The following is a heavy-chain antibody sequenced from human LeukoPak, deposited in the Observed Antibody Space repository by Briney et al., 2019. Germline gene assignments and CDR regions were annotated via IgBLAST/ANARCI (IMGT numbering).Heavy chain of an antibody. CDR1: GYTFTSYA. Sequence: ASVKVSCKASGYTFTSYAMHWVRQAPGQRLEWMGWINAGTGNTKYSQKFQGRVTITRDTSASTAYMELSSLRSEDTAVYYCARVDLYCSGGSCYPERFDYWGQGTLVTVSS. J-gene: IGHJ4*02. CDR2: INAGTGNT. CDR3: ARVDLYCSGGSCYPERFDY. D-gene: IGHD2-15*01. V-gene: IGHV1-3*01.